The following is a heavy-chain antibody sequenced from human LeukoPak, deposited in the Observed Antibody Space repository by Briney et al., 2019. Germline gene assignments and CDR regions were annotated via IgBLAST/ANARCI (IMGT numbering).Heavy chain of an antibody. V-gene: IGHV3-21*01. J-gene: IGHJ4*02. CDR3: ATNDFWSDFDY. CDR2: ISSSSSYI. Sequence: GGSLRLSCAASGFTFSRYSMNWVLQAPGKGLEWVSSISSSSSYIYYADSVKGRFTISRDNAKNSLYLQMNSLRAEDTAVYYCATNDFWSDFDYWGQGTLVTVSS. CDR1: GFTFSRYS. D-gene: IGHD3-3*01.